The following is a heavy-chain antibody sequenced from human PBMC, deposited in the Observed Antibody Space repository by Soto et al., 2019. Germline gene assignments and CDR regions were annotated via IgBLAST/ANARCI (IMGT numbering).Heavy chain of an antibody. J-gene: IGHJ6*02. D-gene: IGHD1-20*01. CDR3: ARDLFSLTETWYYGMDV. CDR2: IIPIFGTA. V-gene: IGHV1-69*12. CDR1: GGTFSSYA. Sequence: QVQLVQSGAEVKKPGSSVKVSCKASGGTFSSYAISWVRQAPGQGLEWMGGIIPIFGTANYAQKFQGRVTITADESTSTAYMELSILRSEDTAVYYCARDLFSLTETWYYGMDVWGQGTTVTVSS.